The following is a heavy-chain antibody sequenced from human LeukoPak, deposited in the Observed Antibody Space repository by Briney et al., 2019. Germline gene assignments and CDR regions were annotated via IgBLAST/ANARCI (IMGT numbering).Heavy chain of an antibody. CDR2: IKQDGSEK. V-gene: IGHV3-7*01. J-gene: IGHJ4*02. Sequence: GGSLRLSCAASGFTFSSYWMSWVRQAPGKGLEWVANIKQDGSEKYYVGSVKGRFTISRDNAKNSLYLQMNSLRAEDTAAYYCARDRGVRGVITDYWGQGTLVTVSS. D-gene: IGHD3-10*01. CDR1: GFTFSSYW. CDR3: ARDRGVRGVITDY.